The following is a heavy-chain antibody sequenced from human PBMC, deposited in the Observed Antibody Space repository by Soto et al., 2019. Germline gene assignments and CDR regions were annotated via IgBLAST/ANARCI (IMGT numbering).Heavy chain of an antibody. V-gene: IGHV4-39*01. D-gene: IGHD2-15*01. CDR1: GGSISSSSYY. J-gene: IGHJ6*02. CDR3: ASQDSYYYYYGMDV. Sequence: SETLSLTCTVSGGSISSSSYYWGWIRQPPGKGLEWIGSIYYSGSTYYNLSLKSRVTISVDTSKNQFSLKLSSVTAADTAVYYCASQDSYYYYYGMDVWGQGTTVT. CDR2: IYYSGST.